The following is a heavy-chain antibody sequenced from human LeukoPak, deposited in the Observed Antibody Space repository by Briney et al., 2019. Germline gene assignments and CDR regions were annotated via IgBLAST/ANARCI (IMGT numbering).Heavy chain of an antibody. V-gene: IGHV1-2*02. D-gene: IGHD1-7*01. J-gene: IGHJ4*02. CDR3: VRDGLNWNYDY. Sequence: GASVKVSCKTSGYTFTGYYMHWVRQAPGQGPEWMGWISPASGDTKYAQKFQGRVAMTRDTSISTAYMELSRLRSDDTAVYYCVRDGLNWNYDYWGQGTLVAVSS. CDR1: GYTFTGYY. CDR2: ISPASGDT.